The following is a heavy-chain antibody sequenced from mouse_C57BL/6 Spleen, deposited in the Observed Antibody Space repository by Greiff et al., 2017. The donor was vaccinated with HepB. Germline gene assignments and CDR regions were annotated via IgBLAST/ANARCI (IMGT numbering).Heavy chain of an antibody. D-gene: IGHD1-1*01. Sequence: QVQLQQSGAELMKPGASVKLSCKATGYTFTGYWIEWVKQRPGHGLEWIGENLPGSGSTNYNEKFKGKATFTADTSSNTAYMQLSSLTTEDTAIYYCARPTVVADYAMDYWGQGTSVAVSS. J-gene: IGHJ4*01. CDR3: ARPTVVADYAMDY. CDR1: GYTFTGYW. V-gene: IGHV1-9*01. CDR2: NLPGSGST.